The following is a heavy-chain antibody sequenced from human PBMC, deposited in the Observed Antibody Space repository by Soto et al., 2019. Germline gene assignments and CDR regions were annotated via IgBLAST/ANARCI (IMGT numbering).Heavy chain of an antibody. Sequence: EVQLAESGGGLAQPGGSLRLSCAASGFTLSGYAMDWVRQAPGKGLEYVSGISSNGVGTYYANSVQGRLTISRDNSKNTVYLQMGSLRPEDMAVYYCARRARPDFYYMDVWDKGTTVTVS. CDR2: ISSNGVGT. V-gene: IGHV3-64*01. D-gene: IGHD6-6*01. J-gene: IGHJ6*03. CDR1: GFTLSGYA. CDR3: ARRARPDFYYMDV.